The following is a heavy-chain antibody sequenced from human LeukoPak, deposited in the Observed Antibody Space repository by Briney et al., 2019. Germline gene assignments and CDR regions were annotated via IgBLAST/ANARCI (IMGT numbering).Heavy chain of an antibody. CDR3: ARHSFPNIVVVVAAVDWFDP. V-gene: IGHV4-38-2*01. D-gene: IGHD2-15*01. Sequence: SETLSLTCAVSGYSISSGYYWGWIRQPPGKGLEGIGSIYHSGSTYYNPSLKSRVTISVDTSKNQFSLKLSSVTAADTAVYYCARHSFPNIVVVVAAVDWFDPWGQGTLVTVSS. CDR1: GYSISSGYY. CDR2: IYHSGST. J-gene: IGHJ5*02.